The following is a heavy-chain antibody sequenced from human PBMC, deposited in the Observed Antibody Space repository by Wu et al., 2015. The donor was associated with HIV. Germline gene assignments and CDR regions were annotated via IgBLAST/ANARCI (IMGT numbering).Heavy chain of an antibody. CDR2: ISAYNGNT. J-gene: IGHJ4*02. CDR1: GYTFTSYG. D-gene: IGHD2-15*01. V-gene: IGHV1-18*01. CDR3: ARTEGWIEXCSGGSCPRXLTT. Sequence: QVQLVQSGAEVKKPGASVKVSCKASGYTFTSYGISWVRQAPGQGLEWMGWISAYNGNTNYAQKLQGRVTMTTDTSTSTAYMELRSLRSDDTAVYYCARTEGWIEXCSGGSCPRXLTTWGQGTLVTVSS.